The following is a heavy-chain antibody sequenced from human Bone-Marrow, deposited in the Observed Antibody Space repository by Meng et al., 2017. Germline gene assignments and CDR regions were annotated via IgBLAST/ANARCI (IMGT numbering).Heavy chain of an antibody. CDR2: IYYSGST. V-gene: IGHV4-59*12. J-gene: IGHJ4*01. CDR1: GGSISSYY. D-gene: IGHD6-19*01. Sequence: SETLSLTCTVSGGSISSYYWSWIRQPPGKGLEWIGYIYYSGSTNYNPSLKSRVTISVDTSKNQFSLKLSSVTAADTAVYYCHAVAGLFDYWGHGTLVTGAS. CDR3: HAVAGLFDY.